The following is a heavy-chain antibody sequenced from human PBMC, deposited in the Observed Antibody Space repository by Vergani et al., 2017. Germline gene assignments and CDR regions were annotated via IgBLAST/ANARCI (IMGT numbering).Heavy chain of an antibody. CDR3: AREPGSGSYYFDY. V-gene: IGHV1-3*01. D-gene: IGHD3-10*01. J-gene: IGHJ4*02. CDR1: GYTFTSYA. Sequence: QVQLVQSGAEVKKPGASVKVSCKASGYTFTSYAMHWVRQAPGQRLEWMGWINAGNGNTKYSQKFQGRVTITRDKSASTAYMELSSLRSEDTAVYYCAREPGSGSYYFDYWGQGTLVTVSS. CDR2: INAGNGNT.